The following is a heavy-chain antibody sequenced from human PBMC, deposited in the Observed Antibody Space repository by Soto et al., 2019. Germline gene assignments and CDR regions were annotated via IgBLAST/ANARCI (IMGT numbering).Heavy chain of an antibody. J-gene: IGHJ4*02. CDR1: GFTFNRHW. CDR3: ARADYYDSSGYYCGN. V-gene: IGHV3-7*04. Sequence: GGSLRLSCAVSGFTFNRHWMSWVRQTPGKGLEWVANIKQDGSEKYYVDSVKGRVTISRDNAKNSLYLQMNSLRAEDTAVYYCARADYYDSSGYYCGNWGQGTLVTVSS. CDR2: IKQDGSEK. D-gene: IGHD3-22*01.